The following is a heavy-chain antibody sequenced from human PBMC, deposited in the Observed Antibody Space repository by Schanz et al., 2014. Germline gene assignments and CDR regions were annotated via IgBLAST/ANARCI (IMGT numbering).Heavy chain of an antibody. D-gene: IGHD1-1*01. CDR3: AKDFLPWNDPRPFDY. V-gene: IGHV3-30*02. CDR1: GFTFSSYN. CDR2: MPFDYSSQ. J-gene: IGHJ4*02. Sequence: VQLVESGGGLVRPGDSLRLSCAASGFTFSSYNINWVRQASGKGLEWVAFMPFDYSSQYYADSVKGRFTISRDNSRNTLYLQMNSLTGDDTAMYFCAKDFLPWNDPRPFDYWGRGTLVTVSS.